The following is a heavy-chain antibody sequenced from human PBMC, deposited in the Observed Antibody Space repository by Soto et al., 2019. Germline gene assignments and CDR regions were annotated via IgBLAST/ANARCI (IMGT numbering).Heavy chain of an antibody. D-gene: IGHD3-3*02. CDR1: GLNFDDYA. J-gene: IGHJ4*02. CDR3: TKEVRHHFSYSFDN. Sequence: EVQLVESGGGLVQPGRSLRLSCVVSGLNFDDYAMHWVRQLPGKGLEWVAGLSWSGGTIDYADSVKGRFTISRDNAKNSMYLEMTSLRPEDTAVYYCTKEVRHHFSYSFDNWGPGTLVTVSS. V-gene: IGHV3-9*01. CDR2: LSWSGGTI.